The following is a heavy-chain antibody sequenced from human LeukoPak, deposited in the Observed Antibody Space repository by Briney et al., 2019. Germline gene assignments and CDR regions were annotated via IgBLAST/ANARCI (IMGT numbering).Heavy chain of an antibody. CDR2: IKEDGSEK. Sequence: GGSLRLSCAASGFTSSSCWVSWGREGPGERVEWVARIKEDGSEKKPAYSVKGRFTISRDNAENSLYLQMNSLRAEDTAVYCCATLKAAVTIFDNWGQGTLLTASS. J-gene: IGHJ4*02. D-gene: IGHD4-17*01. V-gene: IGHV3-7*02. CDR1: GFTSSSCW. CDR3: ATLKAAVTIFDN.